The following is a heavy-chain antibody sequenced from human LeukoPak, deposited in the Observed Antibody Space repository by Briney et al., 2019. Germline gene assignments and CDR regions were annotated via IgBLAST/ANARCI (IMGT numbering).Heavy chain of an antibody. J-gene: IGHJ4*02. CDR2: IYSSGST. V-gene: IGHV4-39*07. CDR3: ARDQAPAMNIDY. CDR1: GASINSGSNY. Sequence: SETLSLTCRVSGASINSGSNYWGWIRQPPGKTLEWIGSIYSSGSTYYNPSLKSRVIIMIDTPKNHFSLTLSSVTAADTAVYYCARDQAPAMNIDYWGQGTLVTVSS. D-gene: IGHD2-2*01.